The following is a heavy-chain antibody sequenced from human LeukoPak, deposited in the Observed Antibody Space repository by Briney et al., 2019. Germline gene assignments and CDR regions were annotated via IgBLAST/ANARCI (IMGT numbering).Heavy chain of an antibody. V-gene: IGHV4-59*08. CDR2: IYYDGST. CDR3: ARRLCSSLTCNIGPSGNWLDP. CDR1: GGSFSGYY. Sequence: RASETLSLTCAVYGGSFSGYYWNWIRQPPGKGLEWIGYIYYDGSTYYNPALNSRVTISIDTSKNQFSLKLNSVTAADTAVYYCARRLCSSLTCNIGPSGNWLDPWGQGTLVTVSS. J-gene: IGHJ5*02. D-gene: IGHD2-2*02.